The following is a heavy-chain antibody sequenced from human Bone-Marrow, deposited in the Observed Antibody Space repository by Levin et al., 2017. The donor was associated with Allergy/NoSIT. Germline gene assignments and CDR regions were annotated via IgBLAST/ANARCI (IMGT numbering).Heavy chain of an antibody. CDR3: AKGYSGGWYCGYFHH. CDR1: GFTFGTYA. J-gene: IGHJ1*01. V-gene: IGHV3-23*01. Sequence: GGSLRLSCEGSGFTFGTYAMSWVRQAPGKGLEWVSGISNSAGSTYYADSVKGRFNISRDNSKNTVYLQMNSLRAEDTAVYHCAKGYSGGWYCGYFHHGGQGTLVSVSS. CDR2: ISNSAGST. D-gene: IGHD6-19*01.